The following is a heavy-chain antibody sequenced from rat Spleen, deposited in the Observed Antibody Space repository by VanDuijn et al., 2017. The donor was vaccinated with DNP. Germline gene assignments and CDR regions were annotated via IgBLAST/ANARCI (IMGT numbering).Heavy chain of an antibody. J-gene: IGHJ2*01. CDR3: VRGHPPRGFDY. CDR1: DYSFNSNY. Sequence: EVQLQESGPGLVKPSQSLSLTCSVTDYSFNSNYWGWIRRFPGNKMEWIGHINYSGYTSYNPSLKSRISISRDTSKNQFFLQLNSDTTEDTATYYCVRGHPPRGFDYWGQGVMVTVSS. CDR2: INYSGYT. D-gene: IGHD3-8*01. V-gene: IGHV3-1*01.